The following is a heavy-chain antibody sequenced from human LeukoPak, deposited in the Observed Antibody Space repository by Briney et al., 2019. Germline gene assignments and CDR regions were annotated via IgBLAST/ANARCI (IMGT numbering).Heavy chain of an antibody. CDR2: FDPEDGET. CDR3: ATVGARITTRVGNY. V-gene: IGHV1-24*01. Sequence: ASVKVSCMVSGYTLTELSMHWVRQAPGKGLEWMGGFDPEDGETIYAQKFQGRVTMTEDTSTDTAYMELSSLRSEDTAVYYCATVGARITTRVGNYWGQGTLVTVSS. J-gene: IGHJ4*02. D-gene: IGHD3-10*01. CDR1: GYTLTELS.